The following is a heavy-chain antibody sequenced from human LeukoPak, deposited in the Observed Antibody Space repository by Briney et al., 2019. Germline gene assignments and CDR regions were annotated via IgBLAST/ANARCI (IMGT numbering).Heavy chain of an antibody. CDR1: GGSISSYY. D-gene: IGHD3-22*01. Sequence: SETLSLTCTVPGGSISSYYWSWIRQPPGKGLEWIGYIYYSGSTNYNPSLKSRVTISVDTSKNQFSLKLSSVTAADTAVYYCARGDSSNYYGMDVWGQGTTVTVSS. V-gene: IGHV4-59*01. CDR2: IYYSGST. CDR3: ARGDSSNYYGMDV. J-gene: IGHJ6*02.